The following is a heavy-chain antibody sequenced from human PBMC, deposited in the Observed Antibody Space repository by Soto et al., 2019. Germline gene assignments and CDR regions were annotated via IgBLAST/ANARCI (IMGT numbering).Heavy chain of an antibody. Sequence: SETLSLTCTVSGASISYGGFSWSWIRQSPGKGLEWVGYISHLESTYFHPSFKSRLTMSIDRTRNQFSLKLSSVTAADMAVYYCARGGGYDSFDYWGQGVLVTVSS. D-gene: IGHD5-12*01. CDR2: ISHLEST. J-gene: IGHJ4*02. CDR3: ARGGGYDSFDY. V-gene: IGHV4-30-2*06. CDR1: GASISYGGFS.